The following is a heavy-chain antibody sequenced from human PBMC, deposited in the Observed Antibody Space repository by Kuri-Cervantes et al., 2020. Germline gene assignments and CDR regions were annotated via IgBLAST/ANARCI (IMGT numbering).Heavy chain of an antibody. J-gene: IGHJ3*02. CDR1: GYTFTSYC. Sequence: ASVKVSCKASGYTFTSYCMHWVRQAPGQGLEWMGIINPSGGSTSYAQKFQGRVTMTTDTSTSTAYMELRSLRSDDTAVYYCARDVNDSGAAFDIWGQGTMVTVSS. CDR3: ARDVNDSGAAFDI. V-gene: IGHV1-46*01. CDR2: INPSGGST. D-gene: IGHD1-26*01.